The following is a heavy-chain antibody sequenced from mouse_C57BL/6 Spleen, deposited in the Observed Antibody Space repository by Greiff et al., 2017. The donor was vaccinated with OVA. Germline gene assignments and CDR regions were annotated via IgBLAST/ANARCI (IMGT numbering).Heavy chain of an antibody. CDR3: ARSSYYSNYLAWFAY. D-gene: IGHD2-5*01. J-gene: IGHJ3*01. CDR2: IDPSDSYT. Sequence: VQLQQPGAELVMPGASVKLSCKASGYTFTSYWMHWVKQRPGQGLEWIGAIDPSDSYTNYNQKFKGKSTLTVDKSSSTAYMQLSSLTSEYSAVYYCARSSYYSNYLAWFAYWGQGTLVTVSA. V-gene: IGHV1-69*01. CDR1: GYTFTSYW.